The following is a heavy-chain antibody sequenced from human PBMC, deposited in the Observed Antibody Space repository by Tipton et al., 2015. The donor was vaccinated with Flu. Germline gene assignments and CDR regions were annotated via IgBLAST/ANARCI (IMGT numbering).Heavy chain of an antibody. V-gene: IGHV4-4*07. CDR1: GGSISRYY. CDR2: IFTIGGT. Sequence: TLSLTCTVSGGSISRYYWSWIRQPAGKGLEWIGRIFTIGGTNYNPSLQSRVTMSVDTSKNQFSLKLSSVTAADTAVYYCATYYYGSGTQSAFDYWGQGTLVTVSS. D-gene: IGHD3-10*01. J-gene: IGHJ4*02. CDR3: ATYYYGSGTQSAFDY.